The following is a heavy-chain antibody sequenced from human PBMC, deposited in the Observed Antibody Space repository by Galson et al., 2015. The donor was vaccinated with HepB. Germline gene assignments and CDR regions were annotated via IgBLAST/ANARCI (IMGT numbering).Heavy chain of an antibody. J-gene: IGHJ5*02. CDR2: INPNSGGT. D-gene: IGHD6-19*01. V-gene: IGHV1-2*06. CDR1: AYIFTRFG. Sequence: SVKVSCKASAYIFTRFGINWVRQAPGQGLEWMGRINPNSGGTNYAQKFQGRVTMTRDTSISTAYMELSRLRSDDTAVYYCARDLSPVAVAGLSWFERWGQGTLVTVSS. CDR3: ARDLSPVAVAGLSWFER.